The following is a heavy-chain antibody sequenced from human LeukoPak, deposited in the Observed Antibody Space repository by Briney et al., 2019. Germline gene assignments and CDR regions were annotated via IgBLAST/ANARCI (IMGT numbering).Heavy chain of an antibody. V-gene: IGHV4-59*01. CDR3: AREGARWEPSFSAFDI. CDR2: IYYSGST. J-gene: IGHJ3*02. CDR1: GGSISSYY. Sequence: PSETLSLTCTVSGGSISSYYWSWIRQPPGKGLEWIGYIYYSGSTSYNPSLKSRVTISVDTSKNQFSLKLSSVTAADTAVYYCAREGARWEPSFSAFDIWGQGTMVTVSS. D-gene: IGHD1-26*01.